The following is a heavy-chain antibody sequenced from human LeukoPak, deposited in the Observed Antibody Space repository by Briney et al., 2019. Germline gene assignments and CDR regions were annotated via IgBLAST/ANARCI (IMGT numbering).Heavy chain of an antibody. Sequence: GGSLRLSCAASGFTFDDYAMHWVRQAPGKGLEWVSGISWNSGSIGYADSVKGRFTISRDNAKNSLYLQMNSLRAEDTALYYCAKDRSIVVVTVFDYWGQGTLVTVSS. J-gene: IGHJ4*02. D-gene: IGHD2-21*02. V-gene: IGHV3-9*01. CDR1: GFTFDDYA. CDR2: ISWNSGSI. CDR3: AKDRSIVVVTVFDY.